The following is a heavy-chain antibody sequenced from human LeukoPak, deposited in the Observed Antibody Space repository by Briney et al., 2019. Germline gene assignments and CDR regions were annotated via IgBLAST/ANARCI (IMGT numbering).Heavy chain of an antibody. CDR3: ARPFSSRDAFDI. J-gene: IGHJ3*02. D-gene: IGHD6-19*01. CDR2: ISSSSSYI. CDR1: GFTFSSYS. Sequence: SGGSLRLSCAASGFTFSSYSMNWVRQAPGKGLEWVSSISSSSSYIYYADSVKGRFTISRDNAKNSLYLQMNSLRAEDTAVYYCARPFSSRDAFDIWGQGTMVTVSS. V-gene: IGHV3-21*01.